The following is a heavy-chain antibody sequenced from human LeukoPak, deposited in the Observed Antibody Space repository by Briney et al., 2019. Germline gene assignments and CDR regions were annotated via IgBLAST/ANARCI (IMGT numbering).Heavy chain of an antibody. CDR3: ARLGNRRTHFDY. CDR2: IDWDDTK. D-gene: IGHD3/OR15-3a*01. Sequence: SGPTLVNPTQTLTLTCTSSGFSLSSSGMCVSWIRQPPGKALEWLASIDWDDTKYYNKSLETRLTISKDTSRNQVVLTVTNMDPVDTATYYCARLGNRRTHFDYWGQGIPVTVSS. CDR1: GFSLSSSGMC. J-gene: IGHJ4*02. V-gene: IGHV2-70*11.